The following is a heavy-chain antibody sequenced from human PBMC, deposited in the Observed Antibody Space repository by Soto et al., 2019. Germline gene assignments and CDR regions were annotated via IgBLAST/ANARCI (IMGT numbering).Heavy chain of an antibody. Sequence: QVQLQESGPGLVRPSETLSLTCTVSAASISSYYWTWIRQPPGKGLEWIGHMYNSEDTKYNPSLKRRVPMSVDTSKNQFSLKLRSVTAAATAIYYCVRHATDRHGNAEDWYFDLWGRGTLVTVSS. J-gene: IGHJ2*01. CDR2: MYNSEDT. D-gene: IGHD2-15*01. CDR3: VRHATDRHGNAEDWYFDL. V-gene: IGHV4-59*08. CDR1: AASISSYY.